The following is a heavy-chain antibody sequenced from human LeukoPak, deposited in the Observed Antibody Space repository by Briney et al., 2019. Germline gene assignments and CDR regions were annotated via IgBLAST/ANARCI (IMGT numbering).Heavy chain of an antibody. J-gene: IGHJ6*02. CDR3: AKGGSGFGFYYGMDV. D-gene: IGHD3-10*01. Sequence: TGGSLRLSCAASEFTVSSFAMNWVRQAPGKGLEGVSGTSDSGTTTYYADSVKGRFTMSRDNSKKTLFLQMDSLRAEDTAVYYCAKGGSGFGFYYGMDVWGQGTTVTVSS. CDR1: EFTVSSFA. CDR2: TSDSGTTT. V-gene: IGHV3-23*01.